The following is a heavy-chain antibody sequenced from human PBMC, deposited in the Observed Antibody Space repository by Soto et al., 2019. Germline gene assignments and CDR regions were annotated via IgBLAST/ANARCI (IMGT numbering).Heavy chain of an antibody. J-gene: IGHJ4*02. CDR3: AASPHYYGSGSSDY. V-gene: IGHV1-58*01. D-gene: IGHD3-10*01. CDR2: IVVGSGNT. Sequence: SVKVSCKASGFTFTSSAVQLVRQARGQRLEWIGWIVVGSGNTNYAQKFQERVTITRDMSTSTAYMELSSLRSEDTAVYYCAASPHYYGSGSSDYWGQGTLVTVSS. CDR1: GFTFTSSA.